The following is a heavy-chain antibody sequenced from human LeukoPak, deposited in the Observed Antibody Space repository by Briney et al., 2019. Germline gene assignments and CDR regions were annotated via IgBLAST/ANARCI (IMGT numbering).Heavy chain of an antibody. J-gene: IGHJ4*02. CDR3: ARDGGYNWNYWALDY. V-gene: IGHV4-34*01. Sequence: NPSETLSLTCAVYGGSFSGYYWSWLRQPPGKGLEWLGEINHSGSTNYNPSLKSRVSISVDTSKNQFSLKLSSVTAADTAVYYCARDGGYNWNYWALDYWGQGTLVTVSS. CDR1: GGSFSGYY. D-gene: IGHD1-7*01. CDR2: INHSGST.